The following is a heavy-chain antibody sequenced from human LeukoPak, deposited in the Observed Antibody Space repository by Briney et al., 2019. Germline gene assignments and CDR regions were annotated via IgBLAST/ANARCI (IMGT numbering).Heavy chain of an antibody. CDR3: ARECSSTSCPIDY. D-gene: IGHD2-2*01. V-gene: IGHV4-31*03. CDR2: IYYSGST. Sequence: SQTLSLTCPVSGGSISSGGYYWSWIRQHPGKGLELIGYIYYSGSTYYNPSLKSRVTISVDTSKNQFSLKLSSVTAADTAVYYCARECSSTSCPIDYWGQGTLVTVSS. CDR1: GGSISSGGYY. J-gene: IGHJ4*02.